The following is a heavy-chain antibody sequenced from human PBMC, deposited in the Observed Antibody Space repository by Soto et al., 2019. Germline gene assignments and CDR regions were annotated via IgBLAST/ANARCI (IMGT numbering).Heavy chain of an antibody. CDR2: ISAYNGNT. D-gene: IGHD3-10*01. CDR1: GYTFTSYG. Sequence: ASVKVSCKASGYTFTSYGISWVRQAPGQGLEWMGWISAYNGNTNYAQKLQGRVTMTTDTSTSTAYMELRSLRSDDTAVYYCARDRGTNRLLWFGELLSLPNFDYWGQGTLVTVSS. J-gene: IGHJ4*02. V-gene: IGHV1-18*01. CDR3: ARDRGTNRLLWFGELLSLPNFDY.